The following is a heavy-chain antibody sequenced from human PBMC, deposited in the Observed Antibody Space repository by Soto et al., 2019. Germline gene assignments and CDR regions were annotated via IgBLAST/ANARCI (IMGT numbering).Heavy chain of an antibody. CDR2: ISGSGRST. V-gene: IGHV3-23*01. CDR1: GFTFSSYA. Sequence: PGGSLRLSCAASGFTFSSYAMNLVRQAPGKGLEWVSAISGSGRSTDYADSVEGRFTISRDNSKNTLYLQMSSLRAEDTAVYYCAKGGGIAVPVSHFDYWGKGTLVPVSS. J-gene: IGHJ4*02. D-gene: IGHD6-19*01. CDR3: AKGGGIAVPVSHFDY.